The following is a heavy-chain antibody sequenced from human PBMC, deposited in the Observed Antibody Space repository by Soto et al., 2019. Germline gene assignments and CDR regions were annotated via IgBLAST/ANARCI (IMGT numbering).Heavy chain of an antibody. CDR3: SRDASVRTGRFDP. D-gene: IGHD1-1*01. CDR1: GHAISSGYF. CDR2: IYYGGTA. Sequence: SETLSLTCAGSGHAISSGYFWGWLRQPPGKGLEWIGSIYYGGTAYYNASLKRRVTISLDISKNQFPLSLSYMTAADTAFYYCSRDASVRTGRFDPWGQGTLVTVSS. J-gene: IGHJ5*02. V-gene: IGHV4-38-2*02.